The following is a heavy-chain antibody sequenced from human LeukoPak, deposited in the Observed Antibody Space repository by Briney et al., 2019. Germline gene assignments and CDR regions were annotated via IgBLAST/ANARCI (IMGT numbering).Heavy chain of an antibody. D-gene: IGHD6-19*01. CDR1: GYTLTELS. CDR3: ARAGYSSGWYADQWGDV. Sequence: GASVKVSCKVSGYTLTELSMHWVRQAPGKGLEWMGWMNPNSGNTGYAQKFQGRVTMTRNTSISTAYMELSSLRSEDTAVYYCARAGYSSGWYADQWGDVWGQGTTVTVSS. J-gene: IGHJ6*02. V-gene: IGHV1-8*01. CDR2: MNPNSGNT.